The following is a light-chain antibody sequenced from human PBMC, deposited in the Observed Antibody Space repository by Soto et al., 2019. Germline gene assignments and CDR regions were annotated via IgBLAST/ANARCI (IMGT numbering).Light chain of an antibody. V-gene: IGKV3-20*01. CDR2: GAS. CDR3: QQYDSSPLT. J-gene: IGKJ4*01. Sequence: EIELTQSPGTLSLSPGERATLSCRASQSVSSSFLAWYQQKPGQAPRLLIYGASSRATGIPDRFSGSGSGTDFTLTISRLEPEDLAVYYCQQYDSSPLTFGGGTKVEIK. CDR1: QSVSSSF.